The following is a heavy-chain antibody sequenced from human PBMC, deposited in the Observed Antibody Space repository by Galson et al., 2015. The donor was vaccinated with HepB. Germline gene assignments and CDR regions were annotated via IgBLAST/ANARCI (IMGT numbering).Heavy chain of an antibody. D-gene: IGHD3-3*01. CDR2: IYPGDSDT. CDR1: GYSFTNYW. CDR3: AGVAEWQGKTTWNMDV. Sequence: QSGAEVKIPGESLKISCEGSGYSFTNYWIAWVRQMPGKGLEWMGIIYPGDSDTRYSPSFQGQVTISADKSISTAYLQWSSLKASDTAMFYCAGVAEWQGKTTWNMDVWGQGTTVTVSS. V-gene: IGHV5-51*01. J-gene: IGHJ6*02.